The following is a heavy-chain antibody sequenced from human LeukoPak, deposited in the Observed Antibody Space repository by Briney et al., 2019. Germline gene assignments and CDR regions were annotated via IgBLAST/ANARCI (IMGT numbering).Heavy chain of an antibody. V-gene: IGHV1-8*01. CDR3: ARTPIDLYYFDY. Sequence: ASVKVSCKASGYTFTSYDINWVRQATGQGLEWMGWMNPNSGNTGYAQKFQGRVTMTRNTSISTAYMELSSLRSEDTAVYYCARTPIDLYYFDYWGQGTLVTVSS. J-gene: IGHJ4*02. CDR1: GYTFTSYD. CDR2: MNPNSGNT.